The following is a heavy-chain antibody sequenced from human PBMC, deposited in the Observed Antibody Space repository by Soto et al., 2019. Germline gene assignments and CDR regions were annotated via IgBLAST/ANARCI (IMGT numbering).Heavy chain of an antibody. CDR2: IWYDGSNK. Sequence: QVQLVQSGGGVVQPGRSLILSCAASGFTFSSHGMHWVRQAPGKGLEWVVVIWYDGSNKYYADSVKGRFTISRDNTKNMLYLQMSSLRVEDTAIYYCARWGPDRGSDYWGQGSLVTVSS. CDR1: GFTFSSHG. V-gene: IGHV3-33*01. CDR3: ARWGPDRGSDY. J-gene: IGHJ4*02. D-gene: IGHD3-16*01.